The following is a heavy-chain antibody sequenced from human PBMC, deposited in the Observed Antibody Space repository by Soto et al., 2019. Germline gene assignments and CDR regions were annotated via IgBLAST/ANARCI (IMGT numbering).Heavy chain of an antibody. V-gene: IGHV4-31*03. J-gene: IGHJ4*02. CDR1: GDSISYVGYY. CDR3: PKADLKGKLWSQGGYFDX. Sequence: SDTLSLTFTVPGDSISYVGYYWNWIRQHPGKGVEGIGYIFYSGNTYYNPSLKSRVTISVDKSKNQFSLKLDSMTAADTAVYYCPKADLKGKLWSQGGYFDXWGQGTLVTVSX. CDR2: IFYSGNT. D-gene: IGHD5-18*01.